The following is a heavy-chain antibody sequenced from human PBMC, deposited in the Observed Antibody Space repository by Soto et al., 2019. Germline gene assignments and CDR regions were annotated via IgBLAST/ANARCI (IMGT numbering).Heavy chain of an antibody. J-gene: IGHJ4*02. CDR3: ARVSVSSYQFDY. CDR1: GFTFSSYW. V-gene: IGHV3-74*01. Sequence: EVQLVESGGGLVQPGGSLRLSCAASGFTFSSYWMHWVRQAPGKGLVWVSRISPDGSSTSYADSVKGRFTISRDNAKNTLYLEMNSLRAEDTAVYYCARVSVSSYQFDYWGQGTLVTVSS. CDR2: ISPDGSST. D-gene: IGHD2-2*01.